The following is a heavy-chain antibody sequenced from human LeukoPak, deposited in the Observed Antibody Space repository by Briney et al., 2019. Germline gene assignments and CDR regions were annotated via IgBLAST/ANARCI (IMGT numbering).Heavy chain of an antibody. D-gene: IGHD5-24*01. Sequence: SETLSLTCTVSGGSISSSSYYWGWIRQPPGKGLEWIGSIYYSGSTYYNPSLKSRVTISVDTSKNQFSLKLSSVTAADTAVYYCAREMATHPSAFDIWGQGTMVTVSS. V-gene: IGHV4-39*07. J-gene: IGHJ3*02. CDR1: GGSISSSSYY. CDR3: AREMATHPSAFDI. CDR2: IYYSGST.